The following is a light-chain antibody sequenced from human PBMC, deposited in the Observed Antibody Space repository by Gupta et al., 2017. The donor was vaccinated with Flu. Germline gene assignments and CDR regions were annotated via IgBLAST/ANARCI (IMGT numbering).Light chain of an antibody. CDR2: DVS. Sequence: TSGGCGCYTTVSGYQQDPGKAPEHIIYDVSKRPGVVSNRFSCSKSCNTASLTMSGLQAEDEADYYCSSYTSSSSVVFGGWTKLTVL. CDR3: SSYTSSSSVV. CDR1: SGGCGCYTT. J-gene: IGLJ2*01. V-gene: IGLV2-14*01.